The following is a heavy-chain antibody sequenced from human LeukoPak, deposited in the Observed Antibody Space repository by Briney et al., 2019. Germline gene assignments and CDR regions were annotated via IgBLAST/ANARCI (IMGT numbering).Heavy chain of an antibody. CDR1: GFTFSTYW. D-gene: IGHD3-22*01. Sequence: GGSLRLSCAASGFTFSTYWMSWVRQAPGKGLEWVANINQGGSEKYYVDSVKGRFTISRDNAKNSLYLQMNSLRAEDTAVYYCTRIYDNSGYYDYWGQGTLVTVSS. CDR2: INQGGSEK. J-gene: IGHJ4*02. V-gene: IGHV3-7*04. CDR3: TRIYDNSGYYDY.